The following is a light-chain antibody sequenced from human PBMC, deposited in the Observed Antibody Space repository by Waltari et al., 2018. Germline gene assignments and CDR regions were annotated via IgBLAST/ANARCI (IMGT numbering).Light chain of an antibody. CDR3: QQYNVWPPIT. V-gene: IGKV3-15*01. Sequence: EIVMTQSPATLSVAPGERATLSCGASQSISSNLAWYQQKPGQAPRLLVYETSTRATGIPARFRGSGSGTEFSLTITSLQSEDSALYYCQQYNVWPPITFGQGTRLEIQ. CDR1: QSISSN. CDR2: ETS. J-gene: IGKJ5*01.